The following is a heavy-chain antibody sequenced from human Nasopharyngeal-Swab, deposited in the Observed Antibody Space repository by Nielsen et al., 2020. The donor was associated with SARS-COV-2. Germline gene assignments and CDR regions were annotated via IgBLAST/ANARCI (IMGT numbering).Heavy chain of an antibody. J-gene: IGHJ3*02. CDR3: ARDERLRQGDIVVVVAATGAFGI. CDR2: INPNSGGT. V-gene: IGHV1-2*06. Sequence: WVRQAPGQGLEWMGLINPNSGGTNYAQKFQGRVTMTRDTSISTAYMELSRLRSDDMAVYYCARDERLRQGDIVVVVAATGAFGIWGQGTMVTVSS. D-gene: IGHD2-15*01.